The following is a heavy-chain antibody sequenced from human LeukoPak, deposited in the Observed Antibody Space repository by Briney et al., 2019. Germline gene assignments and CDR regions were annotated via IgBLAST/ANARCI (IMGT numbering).Heavy chain of an antibody. D-gene: IGHD2-8*01. Sequence: QTGGSLRLSCAASGFTFSSYAMSWVRQAPGKGLEWVSAISGSGGSTYYADSVKGRFTISRDNSKNTLYLQMNSLRAEDTAVYYCAKVGMRHYYYYGMDVWGQGTTVTVSS. V-gene: IGHV3-23*01. CDR2: ISGSGGST. CDR3: AKVGMRHYYYYGMDV. CDR1: GFTFSSYA. J-gene: IGHJ6*02.